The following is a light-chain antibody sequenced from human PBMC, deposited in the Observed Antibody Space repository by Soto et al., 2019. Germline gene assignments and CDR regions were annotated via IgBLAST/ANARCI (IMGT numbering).Light chain of an antibody. J-gene: IGKJ1*01. CDR1: QSVRSSY. CDR3: QQYGSSPT. CDR2: GAS. Sequence: EILFTQSPGTLSLSPGERSTLSCRASQSVRSSYLAWYQQKPGQAPRLLIYGASSSATGIPDRCSGSWSRTVFTITISRLEPEYVAVYYYQQYGSSPTFGQGTKVDI. V-gene: IGKV3-20*01.